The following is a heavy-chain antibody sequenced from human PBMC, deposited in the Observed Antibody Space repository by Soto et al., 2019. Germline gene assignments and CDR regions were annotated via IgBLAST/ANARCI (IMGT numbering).Heavy chain of an antibody. Sequence: EVQLLESGGGLVQPGASLRLSCAASGFTFTTFDMSWARQAPGKGLEWVSVVRGRAGSTSYADSLKGRFTISKDSSKNTLYLRMNSLRAEDTALYYWAKGEWLGYWGQGTLVTVSS. CDR1: GFTFTTFD. CDR2: VRGRAGST. J-gene: IGHJ4*02. CDR3: AKGEWLGY. D-gene: IGHD3-3*01. V-gene: IGHV3-23*01.